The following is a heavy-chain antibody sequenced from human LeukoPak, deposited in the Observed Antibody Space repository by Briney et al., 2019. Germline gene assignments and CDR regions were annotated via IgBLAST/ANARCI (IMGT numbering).Heavy chain of an antibody. CDR3: ARGFWSGTNGFDY. V-gene: IGHV1-2*06. D-gene: IGHD3-3*01. Sequence: ASVKVSCKASGYTFTGYYMHWVRQAPGQGLEWMGRINPNSGGTNYAQKFQGRVTITTDESTSTAYMELSSLRSEDTAVYYCARGFWSGTNGFDYWGQGTLVTVSS. CDR1: GYTFTGYY. CDR2: INPNSGGT. J-gene: IGHJ4*02.